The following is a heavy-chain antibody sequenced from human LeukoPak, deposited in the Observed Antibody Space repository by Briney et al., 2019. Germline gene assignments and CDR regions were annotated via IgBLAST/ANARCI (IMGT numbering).Heavy chain of an antibody. J-gene: IGHJ6*03. D-gene: IGHD5-12*01. V-gene: IGHV1-69*05. Sequence: ASVKVSCKASGGTFSSYAISWVRQAPGQGLEWMGGIIPIFGTANYAQKFQGRVTITTDESTSTAYMELSSLRSEDTAVYYCARDHRTVATIFHYYYYMDVWGKGTTVTVSS. CDR2: IIPIFGTA. CDR3: ARDHRTVATIFHYYYYMDV. CDR1: GGTFSSYA.